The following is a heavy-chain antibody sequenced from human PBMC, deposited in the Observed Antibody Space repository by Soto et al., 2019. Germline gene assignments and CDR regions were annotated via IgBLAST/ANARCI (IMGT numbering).Heavy chain of an antibody. J-gene: IGHJ3*02. V-gene: IGHV1-8*01. CDR2: MNPNSGNT. CDR3: ASVKVAGLDAFDI. CDR1: GYTLTSYD. D-gene: IGHD6-19*01. Sequence: GASVKVSCKASGYTLTSYDINWVRQATGQGLEWMGWMNPNSGNTGYAQKFQGRVTMTRNTSISTAYMELSSLRSEDTAVYYCASVKVAGLDAFDIWGQGTMVTVSS.